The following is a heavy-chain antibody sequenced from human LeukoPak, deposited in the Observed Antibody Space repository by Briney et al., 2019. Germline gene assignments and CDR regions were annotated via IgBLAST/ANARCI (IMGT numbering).Heavy chain of an antibody. CDR1: GFTFSSYW. CDR2: IKQDGSEK. V-gene: IGHV3-7*01. J-gene: IGHJ4*02. Sequence: GGSLRLSCAASGFTFSSYWMTWVRQAPGKGLEWVANIKQDGSEKYYVDSVMGRFTISRDNAKNSLYLQINSLRAEDTAVYYCARMSTSSWYVCDFWGQGTLVTVSS. CDR3: ARMSTSSWYVCDF. D-gene: IGHD6-13*01.